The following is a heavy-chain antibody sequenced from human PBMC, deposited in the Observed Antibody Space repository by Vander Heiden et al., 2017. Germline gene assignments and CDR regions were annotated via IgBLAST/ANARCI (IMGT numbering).Heavy chain of an antibody. CDR1: GFTFRTSA. V-gene: IGHV3-23*01. CDR2: ISGSGGTT. J-gene: IGHJ4*02. CDR3: AKEWAGDPLW. D-gene: IGHD7-27*01. Sequence: DVQLLESGGGLVQPGGSLRLPCPASGFTFRTSAMPWFRQAPGKGLQWVSSISGSGGTTYYADSVKGRFTISRDNSKNTLYVQMNSLRAEDTAMYYCAKEWAGDPLWWGQGTLVTVSS.